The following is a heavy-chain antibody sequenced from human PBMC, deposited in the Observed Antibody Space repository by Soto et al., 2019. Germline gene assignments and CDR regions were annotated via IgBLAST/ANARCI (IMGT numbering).Heavy chain of an antibody. D-gene: IGHD6-19*01. CDR2: ISYTGGDQ. CDR3: ARDGFIYSSGVYYDS. J-gene: IGHJ4*02. V-gene: IGHV3-30*14. CDR1: GFTFSTYA. Sequence: QVQLVQSGGGAVQPGDSLRLSCAASGFTFSTYALHWVRQAPGKGLEWVAFISYTGGDQYYADSVKGRFTISSDNSKNTVSLPMTSLKAQDAAVYYCARDGFIYSSGVYYDSWGQGAMVTVAS.